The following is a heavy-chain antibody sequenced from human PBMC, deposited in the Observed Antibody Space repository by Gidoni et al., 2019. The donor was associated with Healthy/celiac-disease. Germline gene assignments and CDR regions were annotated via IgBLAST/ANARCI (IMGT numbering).Heavy chain of an antibody. CDR2: SYYSGST. D-gene: IGHD3-22*01. V-gene: IGHV4-59*01. J-gene: IGHJ2*01. CDR1: GGSISSYY. CDR3: AREHDETYYYDSSGYYYFRYFDL. Sequence: QVQLQESGPGLVKPSETLSLTCTVSGGSISSYYWRWIRQPPGKGLEWIGYSYYSGSTNYNPSLKSRVTISVDTSKNQFSLKLSSVTAADTAVYYCAREHDETYYYDSSGYYYFRYFDLWGRGTLVTVSS.